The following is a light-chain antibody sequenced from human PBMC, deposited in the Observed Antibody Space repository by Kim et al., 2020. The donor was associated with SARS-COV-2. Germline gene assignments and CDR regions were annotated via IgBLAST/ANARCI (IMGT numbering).Light chain of an antibody. CDR2: AAS. CDR3: QQYYSYPLT. V-gene: IGKV1-8*01. CDR1: QGISSY. Sequence: ASTGDRVTITCRASQGISSYLAWYQQKPGKDPKLLIYAASTLQSGVPSRFSGSGSGTDFTLTISCLQSEDFATYYCQQYYSYPLTFGGGTKVDIK. J-gene: IGKJ4*01.